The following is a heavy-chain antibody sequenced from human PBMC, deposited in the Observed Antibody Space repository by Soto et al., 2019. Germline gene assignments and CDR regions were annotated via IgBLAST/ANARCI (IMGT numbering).Heavy chain of an antibody. CDR2: ISTYNGNT. CDR3: ARRGAYCSGGTCCHFDY. Sequence: GASVKVSCKASGYTFTTYGISWVRQAPGQGLEWMGWISTYNGNTNYEQKLQGRVTLTTDTLTSTAYMELRSLRSDDTAVYYCARRGAYCSGGTCCHFDYWGQGTLVTVSS. D-gene: IGHD2-15*01. J-gene: IGHJ4*02. CDR1: GYTFTTYG. V-gene: IGHV1-18*04.